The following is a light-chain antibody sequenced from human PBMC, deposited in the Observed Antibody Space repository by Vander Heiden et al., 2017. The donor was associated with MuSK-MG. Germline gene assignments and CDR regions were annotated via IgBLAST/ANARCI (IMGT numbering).Light chain of an antibody. J-gene: IGKJ1*01. V-gene: IGKV3-15*01. Sequence: EIVMTQSPATLSVSPGERATLSCSASQSVNSKLAWYQQKPGQAPRLLIYGASTRATGIPPRLSGRGSGAQFTLTISSLQSEDSAVYYCQQDDNWPRTFGQGTKVEIK. CDR2: GAS. CDR1: QSVNSK. CDR3: QQDDNWPRT.